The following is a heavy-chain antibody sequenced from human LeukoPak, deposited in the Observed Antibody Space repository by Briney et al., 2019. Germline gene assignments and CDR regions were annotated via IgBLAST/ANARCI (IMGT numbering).Heavy chain of an antibody. CDR3: ARLGDYDSSGYYYDV. CDR2: IYYSGST. CDR1: GGSISSSSYY. D-gene: IGHD3-22*01. V-gene: IGHV4-39*01. Sequence: PSETLSLTCTVSGGSISSSSYYWGWIRQPPGKGLEWIGSIYYSGSTYYNPSLKSRVTISVDTSKNQFSLKLSSVTAADTAVYYCARLGDYDSSGYYYDVWGQGTLVTVSS. J-gene: IGHJ4*02.